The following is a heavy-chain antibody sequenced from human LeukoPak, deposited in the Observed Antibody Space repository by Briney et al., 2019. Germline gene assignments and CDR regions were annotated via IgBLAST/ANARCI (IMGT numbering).Heavy chain of an antibody. CDR2: IYSSGST. Sequence: SETLSLTCTVSGDSISGYYWNWIRQPPGKGLEWIGFIYSSGSTNYNPSLKSRVTISLDTSKNQFSLKLSSVTAADTAVYYCARRRYFDSGGYWYYFDYWGQGALVTVSS. D-gene: IGHD3-22*01. CDR3: ARRRYFDSGGYWYYFDY. J-gene: IGHJ4*02. V-gene: IGHV4-59*08. CDR1: GDSISGYY.